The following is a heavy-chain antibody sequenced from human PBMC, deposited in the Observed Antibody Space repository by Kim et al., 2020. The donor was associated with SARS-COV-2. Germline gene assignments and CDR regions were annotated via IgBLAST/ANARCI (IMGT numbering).Heavy chain of an antibody. V-gene: IGHV3-23*01. D-gene: IGHD3-10*01. Sequence: ADSGKGRFTISRDNSKNTLYLQMNSLRAEDTAVYYCAIMDYYGPLDAFDIWGQGTMVTVSS. CDR3: AIMDYYGPLDAFDI. J-gene: IGHJ3*02.